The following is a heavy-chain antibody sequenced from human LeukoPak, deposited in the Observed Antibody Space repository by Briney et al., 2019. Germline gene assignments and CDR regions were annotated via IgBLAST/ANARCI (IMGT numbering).Heavy chain of an antibody. CDR1: GYTFTGYY. CDR3: AASIMVVAAMDAFDI. D-gene: IGHD2-15*01. J-gene: IGHJ3*02. Sequence: GASVKVSCKASGYTFTGYYIHWVRQAPGQGLEWMGRINPNGGGTNYAQNFQGRVTMTRDTSINTAYMELGRLRSDDTAVYYCAASIMVVAAMDAFDIWGQGTRVTVSS. CDR2: INPNGGGT. V-gene: IGHV1-2*06.